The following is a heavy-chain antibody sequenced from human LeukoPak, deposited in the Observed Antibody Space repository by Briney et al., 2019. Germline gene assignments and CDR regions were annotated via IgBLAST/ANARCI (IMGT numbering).Heavy chain of an antibody. Sequence: ASVKVSCKASGGTFSSYAISWVRQAPGQGLEWMGRIIPILGIANYAQKFQSRVTITADKSTSTAYMELSSLRSEDTAVYYCARGASSSFPTGWGQGTLVTVSS. CDR1: GGTFSSYA. D-gene: IGHD6-13*01. CDR3: ARGASSSFPTG. J-gene: IGHJ4*02. V-gene: IGHV1-69*04. CDR2: IIPILGIA.